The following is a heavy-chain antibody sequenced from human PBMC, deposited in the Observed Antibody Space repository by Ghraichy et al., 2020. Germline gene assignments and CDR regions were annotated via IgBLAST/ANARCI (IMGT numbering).Heavy chain of an antibody. V-gene: IGHV3-48*04. J-gene: IGHJ4*02. CDR1: GFTFSSAS. Sequence: LSLTCAASGFTFSSASMNWVRQAPGKGLEWVSYISSSSSTMYYADSVKGRFTISRDNAKNSLYLQMKSLRAEDTAVYYCARRSGREDYWGQGTLVTVSS. CDR2: ISSSSSTM. D-gene: IGHD3-3*01. CDR3: ARRSGREDY.